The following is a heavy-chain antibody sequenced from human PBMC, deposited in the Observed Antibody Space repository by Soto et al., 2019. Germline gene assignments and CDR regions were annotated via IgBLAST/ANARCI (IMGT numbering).Heavy chain of an antibody. V-gene: IGHV3-30*18. J-gene: IGHJ6*02. Sequence: QVQLVESGGGVVQPGRSLRLSCAASGFTFSSYGMHWVRQAPGKGLEWVAVISYDGSNKYYADSVKGRFTISRDNSKNTLYLQMNSLRAEDTAVCYCAKGSSGWSQYYYYYYGMDVWGQGTTVTVSS. CDR3: AKGSSGWSQYYYYYYGMDV. CDR2: ISYDGSNK. D-gene: IGHD6-19*01. CDR1: GFTFSSYG.